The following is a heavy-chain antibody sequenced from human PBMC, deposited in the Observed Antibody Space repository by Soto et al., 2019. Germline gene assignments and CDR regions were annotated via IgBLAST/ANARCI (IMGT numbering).Heavy chain of an antibody. V-gene: IGHV3-9*01. CDR2: ISWNSGSI. Sequence: EVQLVESGGGLVQPGRSLRLSCAASGFTFDDYAMHWVRQAPGKGLEWVSGISWNSGSIGYADSVKGRFTISRDNAKNSLYLQMNSLRAEDTALYYSAKGPEGSYMDVWGKGTTVTVSS. CDR3: AKGPEGSYMDV. CDR1: GFTFDDYA. J-gene: IGHJ6*03.